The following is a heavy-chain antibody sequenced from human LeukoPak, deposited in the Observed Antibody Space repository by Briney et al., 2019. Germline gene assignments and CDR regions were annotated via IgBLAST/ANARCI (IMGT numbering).Heavy chain of an antibody. CDR2: IYYSGST. CDR1: GGSISSGGYY. Sequence: PSETLSLTCTVSGGSISSGGYYWGWIRQPRGKGLEWIGSIYYSGSTYYNPSLKSRVTISVDTSKNQFSLKLSSVTAADTAVYYCASQYSSSWYIWDYYFDYWGQGTLVTVSS. J-gene: IGHJ4*02. V-gene: IGHV4-39*01. D-gene: IGHD6-13*01. CDR3: ASQYSSSWYIWDYYFDY.